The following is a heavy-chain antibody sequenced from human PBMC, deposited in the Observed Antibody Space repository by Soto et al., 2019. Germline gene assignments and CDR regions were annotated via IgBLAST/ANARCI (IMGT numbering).Heavy chain of an antibody. D-gene: IGHD3-3*01. Sequence: SVKVSCKASGGSFGKSAINWVRQTPGQGLEWLGGFIPVYRTLNYAQKFQGRVTITADESTGTAYMTLSSLASDDTAVYYCAAGVIWIGYFTVDSWGQGTRVTVSS. CDR2: FIPVYRTL. V-gene: IGHV1-69*13. CDR1: GGSFGKSA. J-gene: IGHJ4*02. CDR3: AAGVIWIGYFTVDS.